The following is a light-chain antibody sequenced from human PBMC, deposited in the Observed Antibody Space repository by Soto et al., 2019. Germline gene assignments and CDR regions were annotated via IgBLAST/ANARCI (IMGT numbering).Light chain of an antibody. J-gene: IGLJ1*01. CDR1: SSDVGGYNY. V-gene: IGLV2-14*01. Sequence: QSALTQPASVSGSPGQSITISCTGTSSDVGGYNYVSWYQQHPGKAPKFMIYDVSNRPSGVSNRFSGSKSGNTASLTISGLQAEDEADYYCSSYTSCNTRQIVLGTGTKLTVL. CDR3: SSYTSCNTRQIV. CDR2: DVS.